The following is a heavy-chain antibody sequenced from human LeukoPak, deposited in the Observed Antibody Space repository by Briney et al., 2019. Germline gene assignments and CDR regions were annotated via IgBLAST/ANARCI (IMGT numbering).Heavy chain of an antibody. CDR1: GYTFTGYY. CDR3: GGAGSCGDYAASPDG. D-gene: IGHD3-16*01. Sequence: SSVKVSCKASGYTFTGYYMHWVRQAPRQGLEWMGWINPNSGGTNYAQKYQGRVTMTRDTAISTAYTVQRRRITADAAVFYWGGAGSCGDYAASPDGWGQRTPVSVS. J-gene: IGHJ4*02. V-gene: IGHV1-2*02. CDR2: INPNSGGT.